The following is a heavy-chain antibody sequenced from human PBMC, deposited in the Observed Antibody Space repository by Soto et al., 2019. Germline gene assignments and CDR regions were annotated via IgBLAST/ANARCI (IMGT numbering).Heavy chain of an antibody. CDR3: ARHRAIAAMVTHLDY. J-gene: IGHJ4*02. V-gene: IGHV4-39*01. Sequence: SETLSLTCTVSGGSISSSSSYWGWIRQPPGKGLEWIGSIHYSGSTYYNPSLKSRITIAVDTSKNQFSLKLSSVTAADTAVYYCARHRAIAAMVTHLDYWGQGTLVTVSS. CDR2: IHYSGST. CDR1: GGSISSSSSY. D-gene: IGHD5-18*01.